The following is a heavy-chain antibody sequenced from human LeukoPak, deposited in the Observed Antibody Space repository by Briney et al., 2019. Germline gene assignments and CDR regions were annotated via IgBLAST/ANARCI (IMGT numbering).Heavy chain of an antibody. CDR2: IWYDGSSK. CDR1: GFTFSNYV. Sequence: GGSLRLSCAASGFTFSNYVIHWVRQPPGKGLEWVSLIWYDGSSKYYADSVRGRFTISRDNSKNTLYLQMNSLRAEDTAVYYCARYSGNYGLDYWGQGTLVTVSS. D-gene: IGHD4-17*01. J-gene: IGHJ4*02. CDR3: ARYSGNYGLDY. V-gene: IGHV3-30*02.